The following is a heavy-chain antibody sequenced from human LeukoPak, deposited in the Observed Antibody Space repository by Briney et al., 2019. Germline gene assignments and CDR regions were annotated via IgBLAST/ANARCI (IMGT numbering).Heavy chain of an antibody. V-gene: IGHV3-74*01. CDR2: INSDGSST. CDR1: GFTFSSYW. D-gene: IGHD3-10*01. Sequence: PGGSLRLSCAASGFTFSSYWMHWVRQAPGKGLVWVSRINSDGSSTSYADSVKGRFTISRDHAKNTLYLQMNSLRAEDTTVYYCARVKWFGELWRGENWFDPWGQGTLVTVSS. J-gene: IGHJ5*02. CDR3: ARVKWFGELWRGENWFDP.